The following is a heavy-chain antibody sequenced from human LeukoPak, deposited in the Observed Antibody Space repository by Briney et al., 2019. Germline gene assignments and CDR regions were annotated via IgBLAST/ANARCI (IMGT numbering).Heavy chain of an antibody. CDR3: ARGARHSSRTSRWGAGYYYYMDV. Sequence: KPSQTLSLTCTVSGGSISSGSYYWSWIRQPAGKGLEWIGRIYTSGSTNYNPSLKSRVTISVDTSKNQFSLKLNSVTPEDTAVYYCARGARHSSRTSRWGAGYYYYMDVWGKGTTVTISS. J-gene: IGHJ6*03. V-gene: IGHV4-61*02. D-gene: IGHD6-13*01. CDR2: IYTSGST. CDR1: GGSISSGSYY.